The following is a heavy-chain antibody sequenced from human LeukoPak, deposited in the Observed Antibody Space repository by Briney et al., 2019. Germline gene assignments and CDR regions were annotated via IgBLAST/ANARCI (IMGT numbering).Heavy chain of an antibody. J-gene: IGHJ3*02. CDR3: ARSLVTAYDAFDI. Sequence: SETLSLTCTVSGGSISSSSYYWGWIRQPPGKGLEWIGSLYYSGNTYYNPSLKSRITVSVDTSKNQFSLRLSSVTATDTAVYYCARSLVTAYDAFDIWGQGTMVTVSS. V-gene: IGHV4-39*01. CDR2: LYYSGNT. D-gene: IGHD4-23*01. CDR1: GGSISSSSYY.